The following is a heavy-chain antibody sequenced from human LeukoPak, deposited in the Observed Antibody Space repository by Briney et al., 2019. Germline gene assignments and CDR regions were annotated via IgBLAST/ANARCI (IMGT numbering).Heavy chain of an antibody. CDR3: ARDSADLDY. CDR2: ISSSSSTI. J-gene: IGHJ4*02. V-gene: IGHV3-48*01. CDR1: GFTFSSYS. Sequence: GGFLRLSCAASGFTFSSYSMNWVRQAPGKGLEWVSYISSSSSTIYYADSVKGRFTISRDNAKNSLYLQMNSLRAEDTAVYYCARDSADLDYWGQGTLVTVSS. D-gene: IGHD6-19*01.